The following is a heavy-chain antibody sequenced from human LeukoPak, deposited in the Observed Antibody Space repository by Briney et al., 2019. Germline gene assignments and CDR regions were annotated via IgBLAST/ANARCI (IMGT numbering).Heavy chain of an antibody. CDR3: ARDVAARSDAFDI. CDR2: IYHSGTT. J-gene: IGHJ3*02. Sequence: SETLSLTCTVSGYSINSGYYWGWIRQPPGKGLEWIGSIYHSGTTFHNPSLKSRVTISVDSSNEQFSLKLRSVTAADTAVYYCARDVAARSDAFDIWGQGTMVTVSS. CDR1: GYSINSGYY. V-gene: IGHV4-38-2*02. D-gene: IGHD6-6*01.